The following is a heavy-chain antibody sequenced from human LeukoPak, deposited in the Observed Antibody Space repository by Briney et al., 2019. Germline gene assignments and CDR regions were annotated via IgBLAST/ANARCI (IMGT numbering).Heavy chain of an antibody. Sequence: GASVTVSFKASGYTFTSYGISWVRQAPGQGLEWMGWISAYNGNTNYAQKLQGRVTMTTDTSTSTAYMELRSLRSDDTAVYYCARETLLGYFDYWGQGTLVTVSS. CDR1: GYTFTSYG. CDR3: ARETLLGYFDY. D-gene: IGHD1-26*01. J-gene: IGHJ4*02. CDR2: ISAYNGNT. V-gene: IGHV1-18*01.